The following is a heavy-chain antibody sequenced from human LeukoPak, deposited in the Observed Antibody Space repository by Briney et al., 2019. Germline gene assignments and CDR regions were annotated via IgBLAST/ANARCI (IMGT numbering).Heavy chain of an antibody. CDR1: GFTFSSYG. CDR3: ARDHPRDY. Sequence: GRSLRLSCAASGFTFSSYGMRWVRQAPGKGLEWVAVISYDGSNKYYADSVKGRFTISRDNAKNTLYLQMNSLRAEDTAVYYCARDHPRDYWGQGTLVTVSS. J-gene: IGHJ4*02. CDR2: ISYDGSNK. V-gene: IGHV3-30*03.